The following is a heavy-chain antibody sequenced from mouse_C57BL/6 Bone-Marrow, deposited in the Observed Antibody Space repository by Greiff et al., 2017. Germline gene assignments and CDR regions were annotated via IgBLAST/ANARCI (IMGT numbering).Heavy chain of an antibody. D-gene: IGHD2-5*01. CDR1: GYTFTSYW. V-gene: IGHV1-64*01. J-gene: IGHJ1*03. Sequence: QVQLQQPGAELVKPGASVKLSCKASGYTFTSYWMHWVKQRPGQGLEWIGMIHPNSGSTNYNEKFKSKATLTVDKSSSTAYMQLSSLTSEDSAVYYCARSTIVTTRWYFDVWGTETTVTVSS. CDR3: ARSTIVTTRWYFDV. CDR2: IHPNSGST.